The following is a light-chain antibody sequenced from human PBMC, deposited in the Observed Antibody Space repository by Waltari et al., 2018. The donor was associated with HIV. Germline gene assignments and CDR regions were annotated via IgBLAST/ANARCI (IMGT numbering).Light chain of an antibody. CDR1: SSDVGAHNY. CDR2: EVG. CDR3: CSYTSSAYV. Sequence: QSALTQPASVSGSPGQSITISCTGTSSDVGAHNYVSWYQQHPGKAPKLLIYEVGHRPSGVSNRFAGSKSGNTASLTSSGLLAEDEADYYCCSYTSSAYVFGTGTKVTVL. V-gene: IGLV2-14*01. J-gene: IGLJ1*01.